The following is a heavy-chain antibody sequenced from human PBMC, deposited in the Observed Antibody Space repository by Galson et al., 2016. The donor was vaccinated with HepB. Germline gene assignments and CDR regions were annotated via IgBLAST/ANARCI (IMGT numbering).Heavy chain of an antibody. V-gene: IGHV3-43*01. CDR3: AKDFGSGSPHYVDY. CDR2: IRWDGDTT. CDR1: GFTFDDYT. J-gene: IGHJ4*02. Sequence: SLRLSCAASGFTFDDYTMHWVRQAPGKGLEWVCLIRWDGDTTYYEDSVRGRFTISRDNGKNSLYLQMDSLRTEDTALYYCAKDFGSGSPHYVDYWGQGTLVTVSS. D-gene: IGHD3-10*01.